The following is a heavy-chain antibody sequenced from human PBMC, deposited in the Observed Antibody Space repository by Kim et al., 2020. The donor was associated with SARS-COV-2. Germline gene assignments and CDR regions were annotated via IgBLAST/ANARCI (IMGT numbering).Heavy chain of an antibody. CDR2: IKAPDDLS. D-gene: IGHD5-12*01. CDR1: GFSFGTFD. CDR3: VKGAWLDY. V-gene: IGHV3-23*01. J-gene: IGHJ4*02. Sequence: GESLRLSCVASGFSFGTFDMSWVRQAPGKGLKWVSVIKAPDDLSYYAESVRGRFTVSRDSARNTLYLQMNSLRADDTAVYYCVKGAWLDYWGPGTLVTVSS.